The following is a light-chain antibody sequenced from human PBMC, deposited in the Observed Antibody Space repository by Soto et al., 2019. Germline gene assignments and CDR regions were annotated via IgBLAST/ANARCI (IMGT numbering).Light chain of an antibody. Sequence: IVLTQSPGTLSLSPGERATLSCRASQTISSSYLAWYQQKPGQAPRLVIYGISNRAPGIPDRFRGSGSGTDFTLSISRLEPEDFAVYYCQQYDDSSRTFGQGTKVDIK. J-gene: IGKJ1*01. CDR2: GIS. CDR1: QTISSSY. CDR3: QQYDDSSRT. V-gene: IGKV3-20*01.